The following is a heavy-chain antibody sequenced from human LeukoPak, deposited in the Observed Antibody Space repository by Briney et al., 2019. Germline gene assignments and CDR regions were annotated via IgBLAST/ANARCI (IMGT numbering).Heavy chain of an antibody. D-gene: IGHD6-19*01. CDR3: ANIRWDSSGGYDAFDI. V-gene: IGHV3-30*18. J-gene: IGHJ3*02. CDR2: ISYDGSNK. Sequence: GGSLRLSCAASGFTFSSYGMHWVRQAPGKGLEWVAVISYDGSNKYYADSVKGRFTISRDNSKNTLYLQMNSLRAEDTAVYYCANIRWDSSGGYDAFDIWGQGTMVTVSS. CDR1: GFTFSSYG.